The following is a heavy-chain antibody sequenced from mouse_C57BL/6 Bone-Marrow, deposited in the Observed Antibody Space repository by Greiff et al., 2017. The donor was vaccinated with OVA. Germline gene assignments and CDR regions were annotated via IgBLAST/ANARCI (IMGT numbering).Heavy chain of an antibody. J-gene: IGHJ2*01. V-gene: IGHV10-3*01. Sequence: EVQGVESGGGLVQPKGSLILSCAASGFTFNTYAMHWVRQAPGKGLEWVARIRSKSSNYATYYADSVKDRFTISRDDSQSMLYLQMNNLKTEDTAMYYCVRGGRLLRSFDYWGQGTTLTVSS. CDR2: IRSKSSNYAT. CDR3: VRGGRLLRSFDY. D-gene: IGHD1-1*01. CDR1: GFTFNTYA.